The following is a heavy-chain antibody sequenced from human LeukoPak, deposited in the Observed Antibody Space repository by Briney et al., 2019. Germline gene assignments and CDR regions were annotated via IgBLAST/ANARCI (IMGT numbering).Heavy chain of an antibody. CDR2: ISYDGSNK. CDR1: GFTFSSYA. Sequence: QAGGSLRLSCAASGFTFSSYAMHWVRQAPGKGLEWVAVISYDGSNKYYADSVKGRFTISRDNSKNTLYLQMNGLRAEDTAVYYCARDTVRGIVFYYFDYWGQGTLVTVSS. CDR3: ARDTVRGIVFYYFDY. D-gene: IGHD3-10*01. V-gene: IGHV3-30*04. J-gene: IGHJ4*02.